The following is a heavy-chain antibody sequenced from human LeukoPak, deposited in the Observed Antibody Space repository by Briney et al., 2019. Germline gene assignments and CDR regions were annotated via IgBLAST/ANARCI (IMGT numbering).Heavy chain of an antibody. CDR1: GFTFSDHY. J-gene: IGHJ6*03. CDR3: ASSYGYFPYYMDV. CDR2: PRNKANSYTT. V-gene: IGHV3-72*01. Sequence: GGSLRLSCAASGFTFSDHYMDWVRQAPGKGLEWVGRPRNKANSYTTEYAASVKGRFTISRDDSKNSLYLQMNSLKTEDTAVYYCASSYGYFPYYMDVWGKGTTVTVSS. D-gene: IGHD5-18*01.